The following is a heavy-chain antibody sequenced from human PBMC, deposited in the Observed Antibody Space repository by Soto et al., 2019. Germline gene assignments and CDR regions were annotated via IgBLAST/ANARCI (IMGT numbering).Heavy chain of an antibody. D-gene: IGHD4-17*01. J-gene: IGHJ2*01. CDR1: GGSFSGYY. Sequence: SETLSLTCAVYGGSFSGYYRSWIRQPPGKGLEWIGEINHSGSTNFNPSLKSRVSISVDTSKKQFSLKLSSVTAADTAVYYCAAHLKTTVTAYWYFDLWGRGTLVTVSS. CDR2: INHSGST. V-gene: IGHV4-34*01. CDR3: AAHLKTTVTAYWYFDL.